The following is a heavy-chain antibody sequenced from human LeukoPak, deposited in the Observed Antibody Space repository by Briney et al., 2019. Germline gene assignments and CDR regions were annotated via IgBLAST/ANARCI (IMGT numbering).Heavy chain of an antibody. V-gene: IGHV3-30*04. CDR2: ISYDGSNK. CDR3: ARDPYSSSEGYFDY. CDR1: GFTFSSYA. J-gene: IGHJ4*02. D-gene: IGHD6-13*01. Sequence: GGSLRLSCAASGFTFSSYAMHWVRQAPGKGLEWVAVISYDGSNKYYADSVKGQFTISRDNSKNTLYLQMNSLRAEDTAVCYCARDPYSSSEGYFDYWGQGTLVTVSS.